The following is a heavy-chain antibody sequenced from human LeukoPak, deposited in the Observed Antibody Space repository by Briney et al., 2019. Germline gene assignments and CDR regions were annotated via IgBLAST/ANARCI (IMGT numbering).Heavy chain of an antibody. V-gene: IGHV3-23*01. J-gene: IGHJ4*02. CDR2: ISGSGGST. CDR3: AKADSSSWYGGSPFDY. CDR1: GFTFSSYA. D-gene: IGHD6-13*01. Sequence: PGGPLRLSCAASGFTFSSYAMSWVRQAPGKGLEWVSAISGSGGSTYYADSVKGRFTISRDNSKNTLYLQMNSLRAEDTAVYYCAKADSSSWYGGSPFDYWGQGTLVTVSS.